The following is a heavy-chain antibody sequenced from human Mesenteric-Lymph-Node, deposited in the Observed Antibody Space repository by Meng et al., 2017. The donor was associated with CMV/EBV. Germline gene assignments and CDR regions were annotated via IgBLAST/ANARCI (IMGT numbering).Heavy chain of an antibody. D-gene: IGHD1-26*01. Sequence: GESLKISCAASGFTFSRHGMHWVRQAPGKGLEWLALIRYDGSNQYYADSVKGRFTISRDNSKNTVYLQIRSLSAEDTAFYYCAKDDGSWGADYWGQGMLVTVSS. CDR1: GFTFSRHG. V-gene: IGHV3-30*02. J-gene: IGHJ4*02. CDR3: AKDDGSWGADY. CDR2: IRYDGSNQ.